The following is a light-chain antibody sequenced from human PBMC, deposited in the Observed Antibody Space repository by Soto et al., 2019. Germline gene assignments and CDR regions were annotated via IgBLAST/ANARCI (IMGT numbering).Light chain of an antibody. CDR2: QTS. CDR3: QQYHEWPIT. J-gene: IGKJ5*01. Sequence: EIVMTQSPATLSVSPGERATLSCRASQYINTRLAWYQHRPGQAPRLLIYQTSTRATGLPPRFSGSGSGTEFTLTISSLQSEDFAVYYCQQYHEWPITFGQGTRLEIK. CDR1: QYINTR. V-gene: IGKV3-15*01.